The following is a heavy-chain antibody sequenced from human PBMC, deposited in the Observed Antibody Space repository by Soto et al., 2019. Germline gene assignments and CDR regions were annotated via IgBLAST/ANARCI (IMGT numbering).Heavy chain of an antibody. J-gene: IGHJ3*02. Sequence: GSGPTLVNPTQTLTLTCTFSGFSLNTRAVGVGWIRQPPGKALEWLALINWNDDKRYSPSLKDRLTITKGTSKNHVVLTMINIDPVDXATYYCAHRHDLGGFDIWGQGTTVTVSS. V-gene: IGHV2-5*01. CDR2: INWNDDK. CDR3: AHRHDLGGFDI. CDR1: GFSLNTRAVG. D-gene: IGHD2-15*01.